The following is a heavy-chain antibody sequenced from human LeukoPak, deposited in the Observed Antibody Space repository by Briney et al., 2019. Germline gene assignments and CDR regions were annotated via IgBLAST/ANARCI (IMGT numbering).Heavy chain of an antibody. J-gene: IGHJ4*02. Sequence: PGRSLRLSCAASGFTFSSYGMHWVRQAPGKGLEWVAVISYDGSNKYYADSVKGRFTISRDNSKNTLYLQMNSLRAEDTAVYYCAKGADTAMLFYFDYWGQGTLVTVSS. CDR1: GFTFSSYG. V-gene: IGHV3-30*18. D-gene: IGHD5-18*01. CDR2: ISYDGSNK. CDR3: AKGADTAMLFYFDY.